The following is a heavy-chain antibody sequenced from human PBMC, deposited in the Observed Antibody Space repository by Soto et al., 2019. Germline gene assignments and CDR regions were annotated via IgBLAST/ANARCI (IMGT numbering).Heavy chain of an antibody. V-gene: IGHV3-48*03. Sequence: SGGSLRLSXATSGFTFSSYEVNWVRQAPGKGLEWVSYISSSGSTIYYADSVKGRFTISRDNAKNSLYLQMHSLRAEDTAVYYCASNYHNSSGYYSAYWGQGTLVTVSS. CDR1: GFTFSSYE. J-gene: IGHJ4*02. CDR3: ASNYHNSSGYYSAY. D-gene: IGHD3-22*01. CDR2: ISSSGSTI.